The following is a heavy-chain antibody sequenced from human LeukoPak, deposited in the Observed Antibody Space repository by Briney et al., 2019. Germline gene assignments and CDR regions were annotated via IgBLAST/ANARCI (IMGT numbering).Heavy chain of an antibody. CDR3: AKIPGGCWNDAFDI. V-gene: IGHV3-23*01. Sequence: AGGSLRLSCAASGFTFSSYAMSWVRQAPGKGLEWVSHISGSGGSTYYADSVKGRFTISRDNSKNTLYLQMSSLRAEDTAVYHCAKIPGGCWNDAFDIWGQGTMVTVSS. J-gene: IGHJ3*02. CDR1: GFTFSSYA. CDR2: ISGSGGST. D-gene: IGHD1-1*01.